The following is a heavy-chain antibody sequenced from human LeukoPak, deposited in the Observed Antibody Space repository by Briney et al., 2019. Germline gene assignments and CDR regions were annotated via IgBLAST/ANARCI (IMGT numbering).Heavy chain of an antibody. CDR3: AREYCSGGSCLSPPDY. V-gene: IGHV1-69*04. CDR1: GGTFSSYA. J-gene: IGHJ4*02. CDR2: IIPILGIA. Sequence: SVKVSCKASGGTFSSYAISWVRQAPGQGLEWMGRIIPILGIANYAQKFQGRVTITADKSTSTAYMELSSLRSEDTAVYYCAREYCSGGSCLSPPDYWGQGTLVTVSS. D-gene: IGHD2-15*01.